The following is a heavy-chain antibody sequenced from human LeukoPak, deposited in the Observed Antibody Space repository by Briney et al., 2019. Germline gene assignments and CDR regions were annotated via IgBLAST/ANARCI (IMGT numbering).Heavy chain of an antibody. V-gene: IGHV1-8*01. CDR2: MNPNSGNT. Sequence: ASVKVSCKASGYTFISYDINWVRQATGQGLEWMGWMNPNSGNTGYAQKFQGRVTMTRNTSISTAYMELSSLRSEDTAVYYCAREVGDDEATRYYYYYYMDVWGKGTTVTISS. CDR1: GYTFISYD. D-gene: IGHD2-21*02. CDR3: AREVGDDEATRYYYYYYMDV. J-gene: IGHJ6*03.